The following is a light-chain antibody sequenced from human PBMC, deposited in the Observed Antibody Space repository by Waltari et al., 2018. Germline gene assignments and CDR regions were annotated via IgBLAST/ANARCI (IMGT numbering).Light chain of an antibody. CDR2: GAS. Sequence: IVLVQSPDTLSLSPGHRATQPCRASQSVISNSLAWYQQRPGQAPRLLIYGASNRTTGIPDRFSGSGSGTDFSLTISGLEPEDFAVFYCQQYATSPRTFGGGTRVDIK. V-gene: IGKV3-20*01. CDR1: QSVISNS. CDR3: QQYATSPRT. J-gene: IGKJ4*01.